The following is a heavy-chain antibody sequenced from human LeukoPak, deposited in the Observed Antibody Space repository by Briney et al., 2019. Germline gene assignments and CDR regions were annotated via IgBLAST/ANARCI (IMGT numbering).Heavy chain of an antibody. V-gene: IGHV1-69*01. CDR3: ARTYGDINWFDP. J-gene: IGHJ5*02. Sequence: SVKVSCKASGGTFSSYAISWVRQAPGQGLEWMGGIIPIFGTANYAQKFQGRVTITADESTSTAYMELSSLRSEDTAVYYCARTYGDINWFDPWGQGTLVTVSS. CDR1: GGTFSSYA. D-gene: IGHD4-17*01. CDR2: IIPIFGTA.